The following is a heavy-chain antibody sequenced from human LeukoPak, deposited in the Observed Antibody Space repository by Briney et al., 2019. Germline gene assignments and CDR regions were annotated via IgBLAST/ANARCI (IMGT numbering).Heavy chain of an antibody. D-gene: IGHD3-3*01. V-gene: IGHV1-2*02. CDR2: INPNSGGT. J-gene: IGHJ3*02. CDR1: GYTFTGYY. Sequence: GASVKVSCKASGYTFTGYYMHWVRQAPGQGLEWMGWINPNSGGTNYAQKFQGRVTMTRDTSISTAYMELSRLRSDDTAVYYCARVYQRITIFGVVQDAFDIWGQGTMVTVSS. CDR3: ARVYQRITIFGVVQDAFDI.